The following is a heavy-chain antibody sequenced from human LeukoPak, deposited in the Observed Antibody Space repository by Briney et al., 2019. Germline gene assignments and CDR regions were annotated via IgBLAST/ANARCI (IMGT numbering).Heavy chain of an antibody. CDR2: IGSAGYT. CDR3: VRQPDSARYGFDD. CDR1: GFTFDNND. Sequence: RPGGSLRLSCAVSGFTFDNNDMHWVRQTTGKGLERVSAIGSAGYTYYADSVRGRFTITRDNAKQSLYLQMNSLRVEDTAVYHCVRQPDSARYGFDDWGRGTQVTVSS. J-gene: IGHJ4*02. D-gene: IGHD1-14*01. V-gene: IGHV3-13*01.